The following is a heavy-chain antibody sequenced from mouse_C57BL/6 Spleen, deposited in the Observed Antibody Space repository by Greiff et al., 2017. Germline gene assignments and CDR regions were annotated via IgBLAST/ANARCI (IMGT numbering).Heavy chain of an antibody. CDR1: GYAFSSSW. Sequence: QVQLKHSGPELVKPGASVKISCKASGYAFSSSWMNWVKQRPGKGLEWIGRIYPGDGDTNYNGKFKGKATLTADKSSSTAYMQLSSLTSEDSAVYFCARDLGNAYWGQGTLVTVSA. CDR2: IYPGDGDT. CDR3: ARDLGNAY. J-gene: IGHJ3*01. V-gene: IGHV1-82*01.